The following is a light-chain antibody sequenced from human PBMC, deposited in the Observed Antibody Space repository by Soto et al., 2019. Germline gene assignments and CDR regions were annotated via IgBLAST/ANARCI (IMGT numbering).Light chain of an antibody. CDR1: RNILYSSNNKNY. CDR3: QQYYSAPLT. J-gene: IGKJ4*01. Sequence: DIVMTQSPDSLAVSLGERATINCKSSRNILYSSNNKNYLAWYQQKPGQPPKLLIYWASTRESGGPDRFSGSGSGTDFTLTIRSLQAEDVAVYYCQQYYSAPLTFGGGTKVEIK. CDR2: WAS. V-gene: IGKV4-1*01.